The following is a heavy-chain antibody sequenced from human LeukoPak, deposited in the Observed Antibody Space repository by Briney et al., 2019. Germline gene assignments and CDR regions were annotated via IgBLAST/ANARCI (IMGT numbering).Heavy chain of an antibody. CDR1: GYTFTSYG. J-gene: IGHJ4*02. Sequence: GASVKVSCKASGYTFTSYGISWVRQAPGQGLEWVGWVSSYNGDTNYAQRFQGRVTINTDTSKSTAYMELTSLRSEDTAVYYCARGSYYDYWGQGPLVTVSS. V-gene: IGHV1-18*01. CDR3: ARGSYYDY. CDR2: VSSYNGDT. D-gene: IGHD1-26*01.